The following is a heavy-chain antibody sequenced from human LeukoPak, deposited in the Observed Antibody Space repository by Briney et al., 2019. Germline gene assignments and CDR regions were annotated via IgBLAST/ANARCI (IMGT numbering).Heavy chain of an antibody. V-gene: IGHV3-21*01. Sequence: GGSLRLSCAASDFTFTTYAMTWVRQTPGKGLEWISSITTSSTYTFYADSVKGRFTISRDNARNSLYLQMNSLTAEDTAVYYCARDPYSGAYGNTYYYYMDVWGKGTTVTVSS. J-gene: IGHJ6*03. CDR1: DFTFTTYA. D-gene: IGHD1-26*01. CDR2: ITTSSTYT. CDR3: ARDPYSGAYGNTYYYYMDV.